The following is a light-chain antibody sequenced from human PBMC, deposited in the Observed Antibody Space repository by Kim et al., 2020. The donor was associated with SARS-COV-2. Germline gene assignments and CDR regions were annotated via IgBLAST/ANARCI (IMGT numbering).Light chain of an antibody. CDR1: SSDIGHYNY. CDR3: SSFTTSNTFV. CDR2: DVS. Sequence: QSVLTQPASVSGSPGQSITISCTGTSSDIGHYNYVSWFQQHPGKVPKLMIYDVSVRPSGVSNRFSGSKSGNTASLTLSGLQAEDEADYYCSSFTTSNTFVFGTGTKVTVL. J-gene: IGLJ1*01. V-gene: IGLV2-14*01.